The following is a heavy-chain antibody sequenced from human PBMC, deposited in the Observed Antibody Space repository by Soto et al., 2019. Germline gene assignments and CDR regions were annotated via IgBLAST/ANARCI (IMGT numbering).Heavy chain of an antibody. D-gene: IGHD5-12*01. CDR3: ARDGGYEGDYYYYGMDV. Sequence: PGGSLRLSCAASGFTFSSYVMHWVRQAPGKGLEWVAVISYDGSNKYYADSVKGRFTISRDNSKNTLYLQMNSLRAEDTAVYYCARDGGYEGDYYYYGMDVWGQGTTVTVSS. J-gene: IGHJ6*02. V-gene: IGHV3-30-3*01. CDR2: ISYDGSNK. CDR1: GFTFSSYV.